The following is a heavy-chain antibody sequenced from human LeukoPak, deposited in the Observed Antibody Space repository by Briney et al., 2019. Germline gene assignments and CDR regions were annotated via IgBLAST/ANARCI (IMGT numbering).Heavy chain of an antibody. CDR1: GGSFSGYY. J-gene: IGHJ4*02. Sequence: PSETLSLTCAVYGGSFSGYYWSWIRQPPGKGLEWIGEINHSGSTNYNPSFKSRVTISVDTSKNQFSLKLSSVTAADTAVYYCARGHYGDYVPDYWGQGTLVTVSS. D-gene: IGHD4-17*01. V-gene: IGHV4-34*01. CDR3: ARGHYGDYVPDY. CDR2: INHSGST.